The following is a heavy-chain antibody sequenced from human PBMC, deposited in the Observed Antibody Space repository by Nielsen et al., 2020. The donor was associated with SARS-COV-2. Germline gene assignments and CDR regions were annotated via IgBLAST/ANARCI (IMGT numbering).Heavy chain of an antibody. CDR2: IYYRGST. J-gene: IGHJ4*02. CDR3: AREHRDNYFDY. Sequence: SETLSLTCTVSGGSISSYFWSWIRQPPGKALEWIGYIYYRGSTNYNPSFKNRVTMSVDTSKNQFSLKLNSVTAVDTAVYYCAREHRDNYFDYWGQGTLVTVSS. CDR1: GGSISSYF. V-gene: IGHV4-59*01.